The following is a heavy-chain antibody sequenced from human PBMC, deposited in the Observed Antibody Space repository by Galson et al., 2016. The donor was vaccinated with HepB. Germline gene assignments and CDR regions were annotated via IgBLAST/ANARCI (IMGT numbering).Heavy chain of an antibody. J-gene: IGHJ4*02. CDR3: ARDPARLDD. V-gene: IGHV3-11*01. D-gene: IGHD6-6*01. CDR2: IGSSCNTI. CDR1: GFTFSDFY. Sequence: SLRLSCAASGFTFSDFYISWIRQAPGKGREWVSYIGSSCNTIYYAYSVNGRCTISRENAENSSYLEINCLRADDTAGYYCARDPARLDDWGQGTLVTVSS.